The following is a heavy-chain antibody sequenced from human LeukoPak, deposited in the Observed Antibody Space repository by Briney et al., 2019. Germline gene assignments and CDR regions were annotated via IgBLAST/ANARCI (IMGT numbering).Heavy chain of an antibody. V-gene: IGHV3-23*01. J-gene: IGHJ6*03. CDR1: GFTFSNYV. Sequence: GGSLRLSCAPSGFTFSNYVMNWVRQAPGKGLEWVSGISGTGGSTYSAESVKGRFTISRHNSKNTLYLQMNSLRTEDTAVFYCARGSSSLYHYMDVWGRGSAVTVS. D-gene: IGHD2-2*01. CDR3: ARGSSSLYHYMDV. CDR2: ISGTGGST.